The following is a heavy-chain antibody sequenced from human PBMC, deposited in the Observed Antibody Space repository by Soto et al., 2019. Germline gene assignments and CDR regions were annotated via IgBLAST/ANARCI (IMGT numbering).Heavy chain of an antibody. CDR2: INAGNGNT. CDR1: GYTFTSYA. Sequence: ASVKVSCKASGYTFTSYAMHWVRQAPGQRLEWMGWINAGNGNTKYSQKFQGRVTITRDTSASTAYMELSSLRSEDTAVYYCARDSSIVVVPAAMKAGMDVWCQGTTVTVS. D-gene: IGHD2-2*01. V-gene: IGHV1-3*01. CDR3: ARDSSIVVVPAAMKAGMDV. J-gene: IGHJ6*02.